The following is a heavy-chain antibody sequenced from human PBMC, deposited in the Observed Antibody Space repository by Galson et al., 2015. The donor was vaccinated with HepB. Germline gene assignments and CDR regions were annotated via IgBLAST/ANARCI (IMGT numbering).Heavy chain of an antibody. V-gene: IGHV3-30*18. Sequence: SLRLSCAASGFTFSSYGMHWVRQAPGKGLEWVAVISYDGSNKYYADSVKGRFTISRDNSKNTLYLQMNSLRAEDTAAYYCAKGVINGAGYYYGMDVWGQGTTVTASS. CDR1: GFTFSSYG. D-gene: IGHD1-26*01. J-gene: IGHJ6*02. CDR2: ISYDGSNK. CDR3: AKGVINGAGYYYGMDV.